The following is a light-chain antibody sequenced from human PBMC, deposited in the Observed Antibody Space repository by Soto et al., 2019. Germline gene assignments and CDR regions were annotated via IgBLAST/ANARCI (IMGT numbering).Light chain of an antibody. V-gene: IGKV1-9*01. J-gene: IGKJ5*01. CDR2: AAS. CDR1: QGISSY. CDR3: QQLNSYPIT. Sequence: DIQLTQSPSFLSASVGDRVTITCRASQGISSYLAWYQQKPGKAPKLLIYAASTLQSGVPSRFSGSGSGTAFTLTISSLQPEDFATYYCQQLNSYPITVGQGTRLDI.